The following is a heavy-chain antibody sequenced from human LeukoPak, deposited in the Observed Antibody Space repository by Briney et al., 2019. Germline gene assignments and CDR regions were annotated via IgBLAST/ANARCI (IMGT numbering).Heavy chain of an antibody. V-gene: IGHV3-23*01. CDR1: GLTPRNFA. CDR3: AREVRPNDY. Sequence: GGSLRLSCAATGLTPRNFAMSWVRQAPGKGLEWVSSITISGDNTHYADSVKGRFTISRDNSKNTVYLQMNSLRAEDTAVYYCAREVRPNDYWGQGTLVTVSS. J-gene: IGHJ4*02. CDR2: ITISGDNT. D-gene: IGHD6-25*01.